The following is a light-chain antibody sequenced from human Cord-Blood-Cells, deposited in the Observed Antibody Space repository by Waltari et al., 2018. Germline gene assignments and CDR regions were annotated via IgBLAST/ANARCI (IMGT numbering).Light chain of an antibody. CDR1: SSNIGSTT. J-gene: IGLJ1*01. CDR2: SNN. Sequence: QSVLPQPPSASGTPGQRVTISCSGSSSNIGSTTVNWYQELPGTAPKLLIYSNNQRPSGVPDRFSGSKSGTSASLAISGLQSEDEADYYCAAGDDSLNGYVFGTGTKVTVL. CDR3: AAGDDSLNGYV. V-gene: IGLV1-44*01.